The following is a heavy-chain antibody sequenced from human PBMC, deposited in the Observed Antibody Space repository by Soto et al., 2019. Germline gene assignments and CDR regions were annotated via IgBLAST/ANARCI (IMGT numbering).Heavy chain of an antibody. Sequence: SETLSLTCAVSGGSFRGYFWRWIRQTPDKGLEWIGEINDSGSTYYNPSFRSRLTLSVDTSKSQISLRLTSVSAADSAVYYCQGGDFWGQGTRVTVSS. CDR1: GGSFRGYF. CDR3: QGGDF. D-gene: IGHD3-16*01. J-gene: IGHJ4*02. V-gene: IGHV4-34*01. CDR2: INDSGST.